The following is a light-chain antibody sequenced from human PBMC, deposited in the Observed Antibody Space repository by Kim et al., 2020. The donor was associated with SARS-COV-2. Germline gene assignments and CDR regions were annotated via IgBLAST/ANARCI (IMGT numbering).Light chain of an antibody. CDR2: AVS. CDR3: QQYKSYSVQM. J-gene: IGKJ1*01. Sequence: SVGDRVTITCRASQSISGWLAWYQQRPGKSPKLLISAVSTLESGVPSRFSGSGSGTEFSLTISNLQPDDFATYYCQQYKSYSVQMFGQGTKVDIK. CDR1: QSISGW. V-gene: IGKV1-5*01.